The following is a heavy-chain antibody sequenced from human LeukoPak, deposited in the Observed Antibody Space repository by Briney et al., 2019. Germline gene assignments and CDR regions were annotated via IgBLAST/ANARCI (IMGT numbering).Heavy chain of an antibody. J-gene: IGHJ6*03. CDR3: ARGPPRGKYYYMDV. V-gene: IGHV3-13*01. CDR1: GFTFSSFD. CDR2: IGTASDT. D-gene: IGHD1-1*01. Sequence: PGGSLRLSCAASGFTFSSFDKHWVRQPTGQGLEWVSTIGTASDTYYPGSVGGRFTLSRDNAKNSLYLQMNSLTAGDTAVYYCARGPPRGKYYYMDVWGKGTTVTVSS.